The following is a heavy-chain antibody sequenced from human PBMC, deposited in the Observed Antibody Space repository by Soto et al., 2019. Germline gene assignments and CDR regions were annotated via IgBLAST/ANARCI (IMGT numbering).Heavy chain of an antibody. J-gene: IGHJ6*02. Sequence: KLSETLSLTCAVSGGSISSSNWWSWVRQPPGKGLEWIGEIYHSGSTNYNPSLKSRVTISVDKSKNQFSLKLSSVTAADTAVYYCASERRGSYLYYYYYGMDVWGQGTTVTVSS. V-gene: IGHV4-4*02. CDR3: ASERRGSYLYYYYYGMDV. CDR2: IYHSGST. D-gene: IGHD1-26*01. CDR1: GGSISSSNW.